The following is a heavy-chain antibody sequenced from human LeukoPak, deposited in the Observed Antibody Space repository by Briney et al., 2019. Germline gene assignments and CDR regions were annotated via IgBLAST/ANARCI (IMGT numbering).Heavy chain of an antibody. CDR1: GLTFSSYA. CDR3: AKVDYYDSSGYYLSLNGMDV. Sequence: PGGSLRLSCAASGLTFSSYAMSWVRQAPGKGLEWVSAISGSGGSTYYADSVKGRFTISRDNFKNTLYLQMNSLRAEDTAVYYCAKVDYYDSSGYYLSLNGMDVWGQGTTVTVSS. CDR2: ISGSGGST. V-gene: IGHV3-23*01. J-gene: IGHJ6*02. D-gene: IGHD3-22*01.